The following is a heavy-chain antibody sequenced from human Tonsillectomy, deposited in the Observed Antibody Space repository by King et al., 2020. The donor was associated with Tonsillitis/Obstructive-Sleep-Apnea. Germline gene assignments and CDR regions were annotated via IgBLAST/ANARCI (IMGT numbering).Heavy chain of an antibody. CDR1: GGSISSDY. CDR3: ARMDSYVGFDS. V-gene: IGHV4-59*08. D-gene: IGHD5-18*01. CDR2: IYYSGST. Sequence: QLQESGPGLVKPSETLSLICSVSGGSISSDYWSWLRQSPGKGLEWIGYIYYSGSTNYNPSLKSRVTISLDTSKNQFSLKLSSVTAADTAVYYCARMDSYVGFDSWGQGTLVTVSS. J-gene: IGHJ4*02.